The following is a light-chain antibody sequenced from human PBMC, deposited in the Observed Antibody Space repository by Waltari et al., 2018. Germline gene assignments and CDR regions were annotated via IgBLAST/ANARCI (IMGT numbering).Light chain of an antibody. CDR2: WAS. CDR3: QQYYSTPFT. J-gene: IGKJ3*01. CDR1: QSVLYSSNNKNY. V-gene: IGKV4-1*01. Sequence: DIVMTQSPDSLAVSLGERATINCKSSQSVLYSSNNKNYLAWYQQKPGQPPKLLIYWASTRASGVPDRFSGSGSGTDFTLTISSLQAEDGAVYYCQQYYSTPFTFGPGTKVDIK.